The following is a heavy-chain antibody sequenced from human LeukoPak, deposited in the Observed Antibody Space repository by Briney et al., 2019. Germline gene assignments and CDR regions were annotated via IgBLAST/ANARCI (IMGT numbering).Heavy chain of an antibody. CDR1: GFTFSSYG. D-gene: IGHD2-15*01. V-gene: IGHV3-30*02. CDR3: TNGDCRGGRCSSGAY. CDR2: TRDDGSKN. J-gene: IGHJ4*02. Sequence: TGGCLRLSCAASGFTFSSYGMHWVRQAPGKGLEWVAYTRDDGSKNWYGDSVKGRFTISRDNPKNTLYLQMKSLRGEDTAVYYCTNGDCRGGRCSSGAYWGQGTLVTVSS.